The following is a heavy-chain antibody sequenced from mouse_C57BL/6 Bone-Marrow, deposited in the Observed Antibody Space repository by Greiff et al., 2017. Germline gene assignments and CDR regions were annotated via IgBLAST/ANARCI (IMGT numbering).Heavy chain of an antibody. J-gene: IGHJ1*03. D-gene: IGHD2-2*01. CDR3: ARLGYDEIFDV. CDR1: GFTFSDYY. V-gene: IGHV5-12*01. CDR2: ISNGGGST. Sequence: EVKLVESGGGLVQPGGSLKLSCAASGFTFSDYYMYWVRQTPEQRLEWVAYISNGGGSTYYPDTVKGPFTMSRDNAKNTLYLQMSRLKSEDTAMYYCARLGYDEIFDVWGTGTTVTVSS.